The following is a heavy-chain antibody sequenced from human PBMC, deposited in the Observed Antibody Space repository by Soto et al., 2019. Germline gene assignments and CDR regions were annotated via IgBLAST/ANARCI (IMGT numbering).Heavy chain of an antibody. J-gene: IGHJ6*02. CDR2: IIPILDIP. D-gene: IGHD2-15*01. Sequence: QVQLVQSGAEVKKPGSSVKVSCKASGGTFSRYTISWVRQAPGQGLEWMGRIIPILDIPNYAQNFQGRVTITAAKSTSTAYMGLSSLRSDDTAVYYCASHFTGVLVLGASPPGGDNYGWDVWGQGTTVTVSS. CDR1: GGTFSRYT. CDR3: ASHFTGVLVLGASPPGGDNYGWDV. V-gene: IGHV1-69*02.